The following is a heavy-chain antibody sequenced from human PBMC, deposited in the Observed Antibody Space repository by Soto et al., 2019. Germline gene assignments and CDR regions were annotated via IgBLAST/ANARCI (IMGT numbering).Heavy chain of an antibody. CDR3: AGSSYYSNSGMEV. D-gene: IGHD3-22*01. V-gene: IGHV4-30-2*01. CDR2: IYHSGST. Sequence: QLQLQESGSGLVKPSQTLSLTCAVSGGSISSGGYSWSWIRQPPGKGLEWIGYIYHSGSTYYNPSLKARGTISVGRAKNQFSLKLSSVTAADVAVYYCAGSSYYSNSGMEVWGQGTTVTVSS. J-gene: IGHJ6*02. CDR1: GGSISSGGYS.